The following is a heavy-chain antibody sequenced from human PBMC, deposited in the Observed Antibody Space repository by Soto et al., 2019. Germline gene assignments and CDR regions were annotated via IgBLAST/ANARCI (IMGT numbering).Heavy chain of an antibody. D-gene: IGHD3-22*01. CDR2: IHYSGST. CDR3: AAHDSGGYYAEY. CDR1: GDSVTISDYY. Sequence: QLQLQESGPGLVKPSETLSLTCTVSGDSVTISDYYWGWIRQPPGKGLEWIGSIHYSGSTYYNPSVKRRVTISGATSKKQFSLKLTSVTVADAAVYYCAAHDSGGYYAEYWGQGTLVTVSA. V-gene: IGHV4-39*01. J-gene: IGHJ4*02.